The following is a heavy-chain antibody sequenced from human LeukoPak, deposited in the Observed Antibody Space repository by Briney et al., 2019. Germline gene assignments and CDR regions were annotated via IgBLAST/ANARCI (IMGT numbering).Heavy chain of an antibody. J-gene: IGHJ4*02. Sequence: ASVKVSCKASGYTFTGYYMHWVRQAPGQGLEWMGRINPNSGGTNYAQEFQGRVTMTRDTSISTAYMELSRLRSDDTAVYYCARAGRRYCSSTSCYKGSDFDYWGQGTLVTVSS. CDR1: GYTFTGYY. CDR2: INPNSGGT. D-gene: IGHD2-2*02. V-gene: IGHV1-2*06. CDR3: ARAGRRYCSSTSCYKGSDFDY.